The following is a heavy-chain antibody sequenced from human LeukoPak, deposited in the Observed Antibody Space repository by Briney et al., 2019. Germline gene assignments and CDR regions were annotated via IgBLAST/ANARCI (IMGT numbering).Heavy chain of an antibody. Sequence: SETLSLTCTVSGGSISSYYWSWIRQPAGKGLEWIGRIYTSGSTNYNPSLKSRVTMSVDTSKNQFSLKLSSVAAADTAVYYCARELGHDYGDRLTNYFDYWGQGTLVTVSS. V-gene: IGHV4-4*07. J-gene: IGHJ4*02. CDR3: ARELGHDYGDRLTNYFDY. CDR2: IYTSGST. CDR1: GGSISSYY. D-gene: IGHD4-17*01.